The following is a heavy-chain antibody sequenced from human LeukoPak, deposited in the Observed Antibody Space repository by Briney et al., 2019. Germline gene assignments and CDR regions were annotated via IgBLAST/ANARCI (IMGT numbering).Heavy chain of an antibody. Sequence: SETLSLTCTVSGGSISRYYWIWIRQPAGKGLEWIGRIYTSGSTNYNPSLKSRVTMSVDTPKNQFSLKLRSVPAADTAVYYCVRGPNWSDLHNWFDPWGQGNLVTVSS. J-gene: IGHJ5*02. D-gene: IGHD1-1*01. CDR1: GGSISRYY. CDR2: IYTSGST. CDR3: VRGPNWSDLHNWFDP. V-gene: IGHV4-4*07.